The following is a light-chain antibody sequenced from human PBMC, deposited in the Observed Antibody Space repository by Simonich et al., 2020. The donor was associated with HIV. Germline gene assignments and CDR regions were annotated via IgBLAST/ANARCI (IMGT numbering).Light chain of an antibody. J-gene: IGKJ2*01. CDR3: QQYYTAPQT. V-gene: IGKV4-1*01. CDR1: QSVLSSSNNKNF. Sequence: DIVMTQSPDSLAVSLGERATINCKSSQSVLSSSNNKNFLTWYQQKPGQPPRLLIYCASIRESGVPARFSGSGSGTEFTLTISSMQSEDVAVYYCQQYYTAPQTFGQGTKLEIK. CDR2: CAS.